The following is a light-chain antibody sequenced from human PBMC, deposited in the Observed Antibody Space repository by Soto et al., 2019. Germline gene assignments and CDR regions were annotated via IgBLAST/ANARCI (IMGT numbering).Light chain of an antibody. V-gene: IGKV3-15*01. Sequence: EIVMTQSPATLSVSPGERVTLSCRASQSVSSNLAWYQQKAGQAPRLLIYGASTRATGVPARFSGSGSGTEFTLTISSLQSEDFAVYYCQEYNNWWTFGQGTNVEIK. CDR1: QSVSSN. CDR2: GAS. CDR3: QEYNNWWT. J-gene: IGKJ1*01.